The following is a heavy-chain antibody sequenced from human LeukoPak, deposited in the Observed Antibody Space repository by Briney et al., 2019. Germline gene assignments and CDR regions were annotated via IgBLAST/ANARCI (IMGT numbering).Heavy chain of an antibody. CDR2: INHSGST. D-gene: IGHD6-13*01. CDR3: ARDQIAAGTIDY. V-gene: IGHV4-34*01. Sequence: SETLSLTCAVYGGSFSGYYWSWIRQPPGKGLEWIGEINHSGSTNYNPSLKSRVTISVDTSKNQFSLKLSSVTAADTAVYYCARDQIAAGTIDYWGQGTLVTVSS. CDR1: GGSFSGYY. J-gene: IGHJ4*02.